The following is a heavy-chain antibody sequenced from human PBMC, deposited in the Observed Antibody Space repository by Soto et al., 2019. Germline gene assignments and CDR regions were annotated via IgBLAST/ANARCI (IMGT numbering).Heavy chain of an antibody. J-gene: IGHJ6*03. Sequence: GGSLRLSCAASGFTFSSYAMSWVRQAPGKGLEWVSAISGRGGSTYYGDSVKGRFTISRDNSKNTLYLQMNSLRAEDTAVYYCAKEAIPAAKYYYYYYMDVWGKGTTVTVSS. CDR3: AKEAIPAAKYYYYYYMDV. CDR1: GFTFSSYA. V-gene: IGHV3-23*01. D-gene: IGHD2-2*01. CDR2: ISGRGGST.